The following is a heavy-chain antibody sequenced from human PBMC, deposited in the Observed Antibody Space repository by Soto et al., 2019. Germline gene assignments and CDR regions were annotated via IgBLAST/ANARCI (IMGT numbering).Heavy chain of an antibody. V-gene: IGHV1-69*01. CDR1: GGTFSRHA. D-gene: IGHD3-22*01. CDR2: IIPIFGTA. J-gene: IGHJ4*02. Sequence: QVQLVKSGAEVSKPGSSVKVSCKASGGTFSRHAISWVRQAPGQGLEWMGGIIPIFGTANHAQKFQGRVTIIADESTSTGYMELSSLRSEDTAMYYCARGWGYDSNDYYYAYWGQGTLVIVSS. CDR3: ARGWGYDSNDYYYAY.